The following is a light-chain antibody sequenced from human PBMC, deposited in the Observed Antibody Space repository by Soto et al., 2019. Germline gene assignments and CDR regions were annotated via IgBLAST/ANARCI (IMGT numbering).Light chain of an antibody. J-gene: IGKJ4*01. V-gene: IGKV3-15*01. CDR3: QRNNRSPLT. CDR1: HSVGSN. CDR2: RAS. Sequence: EIVMTQSPATLSVSPGERATLSCRASHSVGSNLALYQQKPGQAPRLLIYRASTRATGLPARFSGSACGTESTLTINRQHSEVSAVYRRQRNNRSPLTFGGGTKVDI.